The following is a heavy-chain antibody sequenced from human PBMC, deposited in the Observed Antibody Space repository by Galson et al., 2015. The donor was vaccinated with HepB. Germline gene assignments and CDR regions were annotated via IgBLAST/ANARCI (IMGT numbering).Heavy chain of an antibody. D-gene: IGHD3-22*01. Sequence: VKVSCKVSGYTFTDYYMHWVQQAPGKGLEWMGLVDPEDGETIYAEKFQGRVTITADTSTDTAYMELSSLRSEDTAVYYCATACILHAESTYYYDSSGCPLHAFDIWGQGTKVTVSS. J-gene: IGHJ3*02. CDR1: GYTFTDYY. CDR3: ATACILHAESTYYYDSSGCPLHAFDI. V-gene: IGHV1-69-2*01. CDR2: VDPEDGET.